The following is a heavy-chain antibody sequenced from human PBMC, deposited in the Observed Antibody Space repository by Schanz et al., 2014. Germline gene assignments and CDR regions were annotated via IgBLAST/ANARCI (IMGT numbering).Heavy chain of an antibody. J-gene: IGHJ5*02. Sequence: QVHLVQSGAEVKKPGSSMKVSCKASGGTFSTYPINWLRQAPGQGLEWMGRIIPIHGIVNYAQRFQDRVTFTADKSTSTAYMELSSLKSEDTAVYYCARGRGCTGGSCYSWFDLWGQGTLVTVAS. CDR3: ARGRGCTGGSCYSWFDL. D-gene: IGHD2-15*01. CDR2: IIPIHGIV. V-gene: IGHV1-69*02. CDR1: GGTFSTYP.